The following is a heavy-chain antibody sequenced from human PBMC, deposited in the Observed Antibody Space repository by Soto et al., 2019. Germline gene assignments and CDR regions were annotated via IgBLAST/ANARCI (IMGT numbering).Heavy chain of an antibody. CDR3: AKDIYDILTGPTIFDY. D-gene: IGHD3-9*01. CDR2: ISWNSGSI. Sequence: GGSLRLSCAASGFTFDDYAMHWVRQAPGKGLEWVSGISWNSGSIGYADSVKGRFTISRDNAKNSLYLQMNSLRAEDTALYYCAKDIYDILTGPTIFDYWGQGTLVTVSS. V-gene: IGHV3-9*01. CDR1: GFTFDDYA. J-gene: IGHJ4*02.